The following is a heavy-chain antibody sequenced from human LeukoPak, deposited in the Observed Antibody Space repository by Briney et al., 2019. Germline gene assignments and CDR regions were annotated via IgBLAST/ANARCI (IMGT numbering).Heavy chain of an antibody. CDR1: GFIFSSYG. CDR2: IRYDGSNK. D-gene: IGHD2-21*02. V-gene: IGHV3-30*02. Sequence: GGSLRLSCAASGFIFSSYGMHWVRQAPGKGLEWVAFIRYDGSNKYYADSVKGRFTISRDNSKNTLYLQMNSLRAEDTAVYYCAKDEAYCGGDCPNYYFDYWGQGTLVTVSS. J-gene: IGHJ4*02. CDR3: AKDEAYCGGDCPNYYFDY.